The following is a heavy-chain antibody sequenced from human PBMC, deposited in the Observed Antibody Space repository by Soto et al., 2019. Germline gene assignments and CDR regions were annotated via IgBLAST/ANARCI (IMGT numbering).Heavy chain of an antibody. CDR2: IYYSGST. D-gene: IGHD2-2*01. Sequence: SEPLSLTCTVSGGSISSGGYYWSWIRQHPGKGLEWTGYIYYSGSTYYNPSPKSRGTISVHTSKNQFSLQLSSGTAADTAVFYGAGGRPRYCSSTSCSQLNCFDAWGQGTLVTVSS. J-gene: IGHJ5*02. V-gene: IGHV4-31*03. CDR3: AGGRPRYCSSTSCSQLNCFDA. CDR1: GGSISSGGYY.